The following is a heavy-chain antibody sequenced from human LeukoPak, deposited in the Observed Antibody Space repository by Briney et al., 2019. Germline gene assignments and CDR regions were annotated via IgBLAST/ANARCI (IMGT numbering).Heavy chain of an antibody. V-gene: IGHV3-21*01. Sequence: GGSLRLSCAASRFTFSSYSMNWVRQAPGKGLEWVSSISSSSSYIYYADSVKGRFTISRDNAKNSLYLQMNSLRAEDTAVYYCARAGSSWYYFDYWGQGTLVTVSS. CDR1: RFTFSSYS. D-gene: IGHD6-13*01. CDR3: ARAGSSWYYFDY. J-gene: IGHJ4*02. CDR2: ISSSSSYI.